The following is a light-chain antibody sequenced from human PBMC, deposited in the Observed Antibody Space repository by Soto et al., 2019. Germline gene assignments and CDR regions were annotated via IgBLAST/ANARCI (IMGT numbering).Light chain of an antibody. CDR3: QQYNNWPT. CDR1: QSVNNN. J-gene: IGKJ5*01. CDR2: SAS. V-gene: IGKV3-15*01. Sequence: EIVMTQSPVTLSVSPGARATLSCTASQSVNNNVAWYQQKPGHTPRLLIYSASIGATGTPARFSGSGSGSDFTLTISSLQSEDFAVYYCQQYNNWPTFGQGTRLEIK.